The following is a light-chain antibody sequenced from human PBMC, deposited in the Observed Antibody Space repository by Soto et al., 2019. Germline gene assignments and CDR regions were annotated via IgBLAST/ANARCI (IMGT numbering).Light chain of an antibody. V-gene: IGLV1-47*01. J-gene: IGLJ3*02. CDR2: RDS. CDR3: AAWYDSLRGWV. Sequence: QSVLTQPPSASGTPGQRVTISCSESSSSIGSNYIYWYQQLPGTAPKLLIYRDSQRPSGVPDRFSGSKSGTSASLAISGLRSEDEADYYCAAWYDSLRGWVFGGGTMLTVL. CDR1: SSSIGSNY.